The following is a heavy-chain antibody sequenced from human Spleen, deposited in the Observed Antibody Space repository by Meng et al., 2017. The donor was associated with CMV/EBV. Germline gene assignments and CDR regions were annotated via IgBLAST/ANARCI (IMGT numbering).Heavy chain of an antibody. J-gene: IGHJ5*02. CDR1: SSSSGDYY. Sequence: SSSSGDYYWSWIRQPPGKGLEWIGFTYYGGRTYYNPSLKSRLTISIDTSKNQFSLRLSSVTAADTAVYYCARTEDCHSTRCYTGFEPWGQGTLVTVSS. V-gene: IGHV4-30-4*08. CDR2: TYYGGRT. CDR3: ARTEDCHSTRCYTGFEP. D-gene: IGHD2-2*01.